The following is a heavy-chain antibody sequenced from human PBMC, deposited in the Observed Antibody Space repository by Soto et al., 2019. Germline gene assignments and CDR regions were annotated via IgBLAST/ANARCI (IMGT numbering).Heavy chain of an antibody. D-gene: IGHD2-21*02. J-gene: IGHJ4*02. Sequence: ASVKVSCKASGYTFTSYGISVVRQAPGQGLEWMAWISTYNGNTNYAQKVQGRVTMTTDTSTSTAYTELRSLRSDDTAVYYCARASIRPYCGGDCYSFDYWGQGTLVTVSS. V-gene: IGHV1-18*01. CDR2: ISTYNGNT. CDR3: ARASIRPYCGGDCYSFDY. CDR1: GYTFTSYG.